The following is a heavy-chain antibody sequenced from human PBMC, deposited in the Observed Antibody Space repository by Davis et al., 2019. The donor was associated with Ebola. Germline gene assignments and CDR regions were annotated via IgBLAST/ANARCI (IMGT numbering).Heavy chain of an antibody. V-gene: IGHV4-4*02. D-gene: IGHD3-10*01. Sequence: SETLSLTCAVSGGSISSSNWWSWVRQSPGKGLEWIGEIYHSGSTNYNPSLKSRVTISVDKSKNQFSLKLSSVTAADTAVYYCARIKLWFGESFDYWGQGTLVTVSS. J-gene: IGHJ4*02. CDR2: IYHSGST. CDR3: ARIKLWFGESFDY. CDR1: GGSISSSNW.